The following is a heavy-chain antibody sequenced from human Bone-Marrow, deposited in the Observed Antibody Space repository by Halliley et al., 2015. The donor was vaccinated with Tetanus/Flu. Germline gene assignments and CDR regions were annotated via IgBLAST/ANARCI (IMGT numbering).Heavy chain of an antibody. V-gene: IGHV3-13*01. CDR2: INTDGDT. J-gene: IGHJ4*02. D-gene: IGHD6-6*01. Sequence: GLELVSGINTDGDTYYPGSVKGRFTISRDNAKNSLYLQMSSLRAEDTAVYYWATHHAWQLGNWGQGTLVIVSS. CDR3: ATHHAWQLGN.